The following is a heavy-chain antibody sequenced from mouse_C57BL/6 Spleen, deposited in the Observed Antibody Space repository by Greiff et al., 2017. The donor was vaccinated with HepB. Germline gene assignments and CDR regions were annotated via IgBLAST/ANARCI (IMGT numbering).Heavy chain of an antibody. CDR3: ARERDYLGYFDV. CDR1: GYTFTSYW. J-gene: IGHJ1*03. Sequence: QVQLQQPGAELVKPGASVKMSCKASGYTFTSYWITWVKQRPGQGLEWIGDIYPGSGSTNYNEKFKSKATLTVDTSSSTAYMQLSSLTSEDSAVYYCARERDYLGYFDVWGTGTTVTVSS. D-gene: IGHD5-5*01. V-gene: IGHV1-55*01. CDR2: IYPGSGST.